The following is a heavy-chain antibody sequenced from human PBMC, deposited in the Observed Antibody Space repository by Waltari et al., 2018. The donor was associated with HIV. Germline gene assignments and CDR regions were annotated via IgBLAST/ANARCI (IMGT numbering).Heavy chain of an antibody. J-gene: IGHJ3*01. CDR3: ARVPFASSWSADSFDV. D-gene: IGHD6-13*01. V-gene: IGHV3-33*01. CDR1: GFRVTGYG. Sequence: VQLEESGGGVVQPGRSRRLSCAASGFRVTGYGMPWVRQAPGKGLQGVAVIWYDGSKKEYSDSVKGRFTISKDNSKNTLFLQMNSLRVDDTAVYFCARVPFASSWSADSFDVWGPGTRITVSS. CDR2: IWYDGSKK.